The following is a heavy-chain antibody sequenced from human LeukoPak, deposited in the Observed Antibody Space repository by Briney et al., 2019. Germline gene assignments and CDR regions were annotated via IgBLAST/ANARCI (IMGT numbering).Heavy chain of an antibody. CDR2: IYYSGST. D-gene: IGHD2-2*02. CDR1: GGSISSYY. V-gene: IGHV4-59*01. Sequence: PSETLSLTCTVSGGSISSYYWSRIRQPPGKGLEWIGYIYYSGSTRYNPSLKSRVTISIDTSKNQFSLKLSSVTAADTAVYYCARDLGKYCSSTSCYTGDNWFDPWGQGTLVTVSS. CDR3: ARDLGKYCSSTSCYTGDNWFDP. J-gene: IGHJ5*02.